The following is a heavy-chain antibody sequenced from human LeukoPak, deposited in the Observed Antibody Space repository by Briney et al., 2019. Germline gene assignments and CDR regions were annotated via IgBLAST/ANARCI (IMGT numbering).Heavy chain of an antibody. V-gene: IGHV3-21*01. D-gene: IGHD3-22*01. J-gene: IGHJ4*02. CDR2: ISSSGTYI. CDR1: GFTFSRFS. CDR3: ATDFVNSGYYFDY. Sequence: GGSLRLSCAASGFTFSRFSMNWVRQAPGKGLEWVSSISSSGTYIYYSDSVKRRFTISRDSAKNSLYLQMNSLRAEDTAVYYCATDFVNSGYYFDYWGQGTLVTVSS.